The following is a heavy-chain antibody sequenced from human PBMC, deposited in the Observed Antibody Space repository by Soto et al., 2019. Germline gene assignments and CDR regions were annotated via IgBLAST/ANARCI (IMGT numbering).Heavy chain of an antibody. J-gene: IGHJ4*02. Sequence: PGGSLRLSCAASGFTFSSHGMHWVRQAPGKGLEWVAVIWYDGSNKYYADSVKGRFTISRDNSKNTLYLQMNSLRAEDTAVYYCARDLSNGYYFDYWGQGTLVTVSS. CDR2: IWYDGSNK. CDR3: ARDLSNGYYFDY. CDR1: GFTFSSHG. V-gene: IGHV3-33*01. D-gene: IGHD2-8*01.